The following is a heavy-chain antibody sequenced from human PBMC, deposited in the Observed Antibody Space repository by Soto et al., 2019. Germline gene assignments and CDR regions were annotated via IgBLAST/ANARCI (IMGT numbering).Heavy chain of an antibody. CDR2: ISSSAGTI. CDR3: ARRAILWGNAFDI. D-gene: IGHD2-21*01. V-gene: IGHV3-11*01. J-gene: IGHJ3*02. Sequence: GGSLRPSCAASGFSFSDYYMTWIRQAPGKGLEWVSYISSSAGTIYYAESVKGRFTISRDNTKNSLYLQMNSLRAEDTAVYYCARRAILWGNAFDIWGQGTMVTVSS. CDR1: GFSFSDYY.